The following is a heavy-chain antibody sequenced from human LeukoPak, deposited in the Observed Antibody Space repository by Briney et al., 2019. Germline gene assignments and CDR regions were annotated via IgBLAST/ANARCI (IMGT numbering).Heavy chain of an antibody. Sequence: GGSLRLSCAASGVTFSTYAMRWVRQAPGRGREWVATISGSVDSTYYADSVKGRFTIARYNSKNTLYLQMNSLMAQDTSVYEWGKGDTTAHTVMVDWGQGTPVTASS. CDR2: ISGSVDST. V-gene: IGHV3-23*01. CDR1: GVTFSTYA. J-gene: IGHJ1*01. CDR3: GKGDTTAHTVMVD. D-gene: IGHD5-18*01.